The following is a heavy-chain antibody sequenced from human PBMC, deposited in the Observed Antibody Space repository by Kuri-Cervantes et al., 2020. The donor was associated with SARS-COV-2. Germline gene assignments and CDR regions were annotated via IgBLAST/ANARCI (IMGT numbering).Heavy chain of an antibody. D-gene: IGHD5-18*01. CDR3: ASNGYTAMVEYYFDY. V-gene: IGHV4-39*01. J-gene: IGHJ4*02. Sequence: SETLSLTCTVFGGSISSSSYYWGWIRQPPGKGLEWIGSIYYSGSTYYNPSLKSRVTISVDTSKNQFSLKLSSVTAADTAVYYCASNGYTAMVEYYFDYWGQGTLVTVSS. CDR2: IYYSGST. CDR1: GGSISSSSYY.